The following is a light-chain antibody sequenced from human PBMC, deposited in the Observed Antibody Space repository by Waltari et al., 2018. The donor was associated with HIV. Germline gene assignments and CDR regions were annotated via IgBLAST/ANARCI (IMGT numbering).Light chain of an antibody. J-gene: IGKJ2*01. CDR1: QSVSRN. CDR2: GAS. CDR3: QQYNNWPQT. V-gene: IGKV3-15*01. Sequence: EIVMTQSPATLSVSPGERATLSCRASQSVSRNLAWYQQKPGQAPRLLIYGASTRATGIPARFSGSGSGTDFTLTISSLQSEDFAVYYCQQYNNWPQTFGQGTKLEIK.